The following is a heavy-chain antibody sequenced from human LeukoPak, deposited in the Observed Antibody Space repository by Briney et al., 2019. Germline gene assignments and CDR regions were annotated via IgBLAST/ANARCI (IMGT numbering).Heavy chain of an antibody. J-gene: IGHJ6*02. CDR2: INSDGSST. Sequence: GGSLRLSCAASGFTFSSYAMSWVRQAPGKGLEWVSRINSDGSSTSYADSVKGRFTISRDNAKNTLYLQMNSLRAEDTAVYYCARTLRDSYGPRNGMDVWGQGTTVTVSS. D-gene: IGHD5-18*01. V-gene: IGHV3-74*01. CDR1: GFTFSSYA. CDR3: ARTLRDSYGPRNGMDV.